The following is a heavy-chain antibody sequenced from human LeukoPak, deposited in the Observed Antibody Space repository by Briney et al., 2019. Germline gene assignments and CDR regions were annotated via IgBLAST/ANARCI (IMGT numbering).Heavy chain of an antibody. J-gene: IGHJ3*02. CDR3: ARHLGYCSSTSCYWHAFDI. CDR2: IYTSGST. D-gene: IGHD2-2*01. V-gene: IGHV4-4*07. CDR1: GGSISSYY. Sequence: PSETLSLTCTVSGGSISSYYWSWIRQPAGKGLEWIGRIYTSGSTNYNPSLKSRVTMSVDTSKNQFSLKPSSVTAADTAVYYCARHLGYCSSTSCYWHAFDIWGQGTMVTVSS.